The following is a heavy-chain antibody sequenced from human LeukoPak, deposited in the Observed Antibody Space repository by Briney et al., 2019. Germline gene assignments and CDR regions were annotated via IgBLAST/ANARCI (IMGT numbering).Heavy chain of an antibody. D-gene: IGHD2-2*01. J-gene: IGHJ4*02. Sequence: SETLSLTCTVSGGSISSGDYYWSWIRQPPGKGLEWIGYIYYSGSTYYNPSLQSRVTISLDTSKNQFSLKLSSVTAADTAVYYCARASSTNYGSGNPLFDHWGQGTLVTVSS. V-gene: IGHV4-30-4*01. CDR2: IYYSGST. CDR1: GGSISSGDYY. CDR3: ARASSTNYGSGNPLFDH.